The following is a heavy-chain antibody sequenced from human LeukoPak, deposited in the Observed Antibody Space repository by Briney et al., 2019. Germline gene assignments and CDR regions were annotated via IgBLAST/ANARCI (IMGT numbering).Heavy chain of an antibody. CDR2: ISGSGGST. CDR1: GFTFSSYA. J-gene: IGHJ4*02. CDR3: AEDSGVTTVAY. Sequence: GGSLRLSCAASGFTFSSYAMSWVRQAPGKGLEWVSDISGSGGSTHYADSVKGRFTISRDNSKNTLYLQMSSLRADDTAVYYCAEDSGVTTVAYWGQGTLVTVSS. V-gene: IGHV3-23*01. D-gene: IGHD4-11*01.